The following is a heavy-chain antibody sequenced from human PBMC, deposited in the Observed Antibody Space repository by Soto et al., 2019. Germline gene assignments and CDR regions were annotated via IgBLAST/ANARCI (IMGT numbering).Heavy chain of an antibody. V-gene: IGHV4-31*03. Sequence: KSSETLSLTCTVSGASISSGGHYWSWIRQHPGKGLEWIGYIYYSGDTYYNPSLKSRVTISVDTSKNQFSLKLSAVTAADTAAYFCAREVSMTKTRRYVHSGMDVWGQGTTVTVSS. CDR3: AREVSMTKTRRYVHSGMDV. CDR2: IYYSGDT. J-gene: IGHJ6*02. CDR1: GASISSGGHY. D-gene: IGHD4-17*01.